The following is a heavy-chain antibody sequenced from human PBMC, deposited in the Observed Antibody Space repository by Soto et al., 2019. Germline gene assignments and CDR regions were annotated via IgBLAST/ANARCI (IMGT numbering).Heavy chain of an antibody. CDR2: MNPNSGNT. V-gene: IGHV1-8*01. D-gene: IGHD3-3*01. J-gene: IGHJ6*03. CDR3: ARVGYDFWSGYFIYYYYYYMDV. CDR1: GYTFTSYD. Sequence: ASVKVSCKASGYTFTSYDINWVRQATGQGLEWMGWMNPNSGNTGYAQKFQGRVTMTRNTSISTAYMELSSLRSEDTAVYYCARVGYDFWSGYFIYYYYYYMDVWGKGTTVTVSS.